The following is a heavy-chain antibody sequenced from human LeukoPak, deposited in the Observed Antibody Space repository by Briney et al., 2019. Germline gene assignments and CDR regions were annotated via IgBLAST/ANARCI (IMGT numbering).Heavy chain of an antibody. D-gene: IGHD6-13*01. CDR1: GFTFSSYA. V-gene: IGHV3-30-3*01. CDR2: ISYDGSNK. J-gene: IGHJ4*02. Sequence: GGSLRLSCAASGFTFSSYAMHWVRQAPGKGLEWVAVISYDGSNKYYADSVKGRFTISRDNSKNTLYLQMNSLRAEDTAVYYCATFRLSDPGYSTTRPLRYWGQGTPVTVSS. CDR3: ATFRLSDPGYSTTRPLRY.